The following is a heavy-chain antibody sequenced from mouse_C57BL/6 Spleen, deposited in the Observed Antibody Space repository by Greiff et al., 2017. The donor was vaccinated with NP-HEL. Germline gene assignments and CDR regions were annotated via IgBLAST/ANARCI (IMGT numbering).Heavy chain of an antibody. Sequence: EVQGVESGGGLVKPGGSLKLSCAASGFTFSSYAMSWVRQTPEKRLEWVATISDGGSYTYYPDNVKGRFTISRDNAKSNLYLQMSHLKSEDTAMYYCARDRVYDGYYNYFDYWGQGTTLTVSS. V-gene: IGHV5-4*01. CDR2: ISDGGSYT. D-gene: IGHD2-3*01. CDR3: ARDRVYDGYYNYFDY. CDR1: GFTFSSYA. J-gene: IGHJ2*01.